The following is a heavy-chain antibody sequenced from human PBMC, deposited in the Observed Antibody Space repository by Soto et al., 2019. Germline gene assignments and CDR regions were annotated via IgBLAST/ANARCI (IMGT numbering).Heavy chain of an antibody. J-gene: IGHJ6*02. V-gene: IGHV5-10-1*01. CDR3: ARRGYSSGWSLERYYYYYYGMDV. Sequence: PGESLKISCKGSGYSFTSYWISWVRQMPGKGLEWMGRIDPSDSYTNYSPSFQGHVTISADKSISTAYLQWSSLKASDTAMYYCARRGYSSGWSLERYYYYYYGMDVWGQGTTVTVS. CDR1: GYSFTSYW. CDR2: IDPSDSYT. D-gene: IGHD6-19*01.